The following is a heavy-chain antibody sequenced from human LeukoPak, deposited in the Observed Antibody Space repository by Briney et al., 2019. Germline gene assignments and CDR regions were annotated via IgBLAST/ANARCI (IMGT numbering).Heavy chain of an antibody. CDR1: GGSISSYY. J-gene: IGHJ4*02. CDR2: INHSGST. V-gene: IGHV4-34*01. CDR3: ARLLPPSDY. D-gene: IGHD3-22*01. Sequence: SETLSLTCTVSGGSISSYYWSWIRQPPGKGLEWIGEINHSGSTNYNPSLKSRVTISVDTSKNQFSLKLSSVTAADTAVYYCARLLPPSDYWGQGTLVTVSS.